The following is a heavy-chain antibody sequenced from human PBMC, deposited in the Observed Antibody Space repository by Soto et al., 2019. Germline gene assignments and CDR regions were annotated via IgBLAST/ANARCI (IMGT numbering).Heavy chain of an antibody. J-gene: IGHJ4*02. Sequence: QVQLVQSGAEVKKPGASVKVSCKASGNTFSNYYIHWVQQAPGQGLEWMGTINPSGGHTTYAQKFLGRVTMTRDSSTSTLYMELTSLRFEDTAVYYCARGGHVVVVTAAFDYWGQGTLVTVSS. V-gene: IGHV1-46*03. CDR3: ARGGHVVVVTAAFDY. CDR1: GNTFSNYY. D-gene: IGHD2-21*02. CDR2: INPSGGHT.